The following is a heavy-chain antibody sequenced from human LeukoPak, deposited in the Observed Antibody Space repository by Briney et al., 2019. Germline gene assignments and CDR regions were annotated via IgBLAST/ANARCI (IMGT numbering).Heavy chain of an antibody. V-gene: IGHV3-64*01. D-gene: IGHD3-16*01. CDR2: ISSDGGST. J-gene: IGHJ4*02. CDR3: ARGLSPGYYFDY. Sequence: GGSLRLSCAGSGFTFSSYAMHWVRQAPGKGLEYVSAISSDGGSTYYANSMKGRFTISRDNSKNTLFLQMGSLRAEDMAVYYCARGLSPGYYFDYWGQGTLVTVSS. CDR1: GFTFSSYA.